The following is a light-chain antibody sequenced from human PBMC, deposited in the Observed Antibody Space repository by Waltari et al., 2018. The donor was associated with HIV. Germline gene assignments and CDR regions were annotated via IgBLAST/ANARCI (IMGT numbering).Light chain of an antibody. CDR3: QQYHVTPFT. V-gene: IGKV3-20*01. CDR1: HVVSNNY. Sequence: EIVLTQSPGTLSLSPGESATLTCRASHVVSNNYLVWYQQIPGQAPRLPDRFSGSGSGTDFTLTISRLEPEDFAVYYCQQYHVTPFTFGQGTRLEIK. J-gene: IGKJ5*01.